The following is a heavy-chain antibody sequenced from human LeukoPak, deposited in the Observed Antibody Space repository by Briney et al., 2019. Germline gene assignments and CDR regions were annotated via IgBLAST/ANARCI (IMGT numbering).Heavy chain of an antibody. J-gene: IGHJ4*02. Sequence: GGSLRLSCAASGFTFSSYSMNWVRQAPGKGLEWVSSISSSSSYIYYADSVKRRFTISRDNAKNSLYLQMNSLRAEDTAVYYCARDVERLAQMPYYFDYWGQGTLVTVSS. V-gene: IGHV3-21*01. D-gene: IGHD1-1*01. CDR3: ARDVERLAQMPYYFDY. CDR1: GFTFSSYS. CDR2: ISSSSSYI.